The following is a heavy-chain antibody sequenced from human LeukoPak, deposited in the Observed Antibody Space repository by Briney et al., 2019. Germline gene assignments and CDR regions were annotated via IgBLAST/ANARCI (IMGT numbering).Heavy chain of an antibody. CDR1: GGSFSGYY. CDR2: INHSGST. V-gene: IGHV4-34*01. J-gene: IGHJ4*02. CDR3: ARFSSTSCWDFDY. Sequence: SGTLSLTCAVYGGSFSGYYWSWIRQPPGKGLEWIGEINHSGSTNYNPSLKSRVTISVDTSKNQFSLKLSSVTAADTAVYYCARFSSTSCWDFDYWGQGTLVTVSS. D-gene: IGHD2-2*01.